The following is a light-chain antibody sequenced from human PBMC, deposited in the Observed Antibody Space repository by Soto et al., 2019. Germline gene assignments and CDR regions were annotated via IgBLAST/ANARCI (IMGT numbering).Light chain of an antibody. V-gene: IGKV3-11*01. CDR3: QQYGTSEII. CDR2: DTS. CDR1: ESVGSY. J-gene: IGKJ5*01. Sequence: EIVLTQSPATLSLSPGESAPLSCRASESVGSYLAWYQQRPDQAPRLVIYDTSTRATGIADRFSGGGSGTDFTLTISRLEPEDFAVFFCQQYGTSEIIFGQGTRLEIK.